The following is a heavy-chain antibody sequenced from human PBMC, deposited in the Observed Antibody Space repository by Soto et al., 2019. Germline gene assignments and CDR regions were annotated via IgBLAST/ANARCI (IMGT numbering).Heavy chain of an antibody. CDR2: ISAYNGNT. CDR3: ARDLRRSSSWCPGY. J-gene: IGHJ4*02. CDR1: GYTFTSYG. Sequence: ASVKVSCKASGYTFTSYGISWVRQAPGQGLEWMGWISAYNGNTNYAQKLQGRVTMTTDTSTSTAYMELRSLRSDDTAVYYCARDLRRSSSWCPGYWGQGTLVTVSS. V-gene: IGHV1-18*01. D-gene: IGHD6-13*01.